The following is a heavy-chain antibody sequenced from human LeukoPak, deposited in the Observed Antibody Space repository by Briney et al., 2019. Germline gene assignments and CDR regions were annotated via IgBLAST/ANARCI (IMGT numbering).Heavy chain of an antibody. D-gene: IGHD2-21*01. CDR3: ARDGPIRGIGCGGDCYHIYAFDI. J-gene: IGHJ3*02. Sequence: ASVKVSCKASGYTFTSYGISWVRQAPGQGLEWMGWISAYNGNTNYAQKLQGRVTMTTDTSTSTAYMELRSLRSDDTAVYYCARDGPIRGIGCGGDCYHIYAFDIWGQGTMVTVSS. V-gene: IGHV1-18*01. CDR2: ISAYNGNT. CDR1: GYTFTSYG.